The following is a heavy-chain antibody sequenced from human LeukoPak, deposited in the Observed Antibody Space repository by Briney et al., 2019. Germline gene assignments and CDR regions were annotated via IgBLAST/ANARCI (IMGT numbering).Heavy chain of an antibody. CDR1: GGSISSDSYY. D-gene: IGHD2-15*01. J-gene: IGHJ4*02. Sequence: SETLSLTCNVSGGSISSDSYYWAWIRQPPGKGLDWIGSVSYSGSTYFNPSLKSRVTISLDTSKQQFSLKVTSMTAADTAVYFCARDNVVDATSGIDYWGQGTLVTVSS. V-gene: IGHV4-39*07. CDR2: VSYSGST. CDR3: ARDNVVDATSGIDY.